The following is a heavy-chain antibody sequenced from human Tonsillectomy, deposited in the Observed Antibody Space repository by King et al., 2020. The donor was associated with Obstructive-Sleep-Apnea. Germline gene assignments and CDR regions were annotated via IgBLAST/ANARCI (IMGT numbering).Heavy chain of an antibody. CDR1: GFTFSNAW. J-gene: IGHJ4*01. D-gene: IGHD3-10*01. CDR3: TTGSMVRGVTHYFDY. CDR2: IKSKTDGGTT. V-gene: IGHV3-15*01. Sequence: VQLVESGGGLVKPGGSLRLSCAASGFTFSNAWMSWVRQAPGKGLEWVGRIKSKTDGGTTDYAAPVKGRFTISRDDSKNTLYLQMNSLKTEDTAVYYCTTGSMVRGVTHYFDYWGHGTLVTVSS.